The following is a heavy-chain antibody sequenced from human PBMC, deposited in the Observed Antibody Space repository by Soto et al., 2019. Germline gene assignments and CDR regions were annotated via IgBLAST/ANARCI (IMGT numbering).Heavy chain of an antibody. V-gene: IGHV1-69*06. CDR3: WRHDKTALPPLDS. Sequence: QVHLVQSGAEVKSPGSAVKVSCQVSGAGDTFSNYGLNWVRQAPGQGLEWMGGTIPAFGTANYAEKFQGRVTITADTSTTTAYMELSSLRSDATAVYYCWRHDKTALPPLDSWGQGTLVSVSS. CDR1: GAGDTFSNYG. CDR2: TIPAFGTA. D-gene: IGHD1-1*01. J-gene: IGHJ4*02.